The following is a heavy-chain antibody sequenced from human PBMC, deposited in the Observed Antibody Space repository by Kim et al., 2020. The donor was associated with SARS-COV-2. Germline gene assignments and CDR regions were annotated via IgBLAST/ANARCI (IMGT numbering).Heavy chain of an antibody. CDR2: INHSGST. Sequence: SETLSLTCAVYGGSFSGYYWSWIRQPPGKGLEWIGEINHSGSTNYNPSLKSRVTISVDTSKNQFSLKLSSVTAADTAVYYCASLPLVPAAKDYYYYGMDVWGQGTTVTVSS. D-gene: IGHD2-2*01. J-gene: IGHJ6*02. CDR1: GGSFSGYY. CDR3: ASLPLVPAAKDYYYYGMDV. V-gene: IGHV4-34*01.